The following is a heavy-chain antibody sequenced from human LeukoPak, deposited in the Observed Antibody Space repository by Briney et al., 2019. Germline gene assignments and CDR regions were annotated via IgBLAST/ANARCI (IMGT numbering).Heavy chain of an antibody. CDR3: ARDRGIAVAGLLGY. CDR2: ISYDGSNK. Sequence: GSLRLSCAASRFTFSSYAMHWVRQAPGKGLEWVAVISYDGSNKYYADSVKGRFTISRDNSKNTLYLQMNSLRAEDRAVYYCARDRGIAVAGLLGYWGQGTLVTVSS. CDR1: RFTFSSYA. J-gene: IGHJ4*02. D-gene: IGHD6-19*01. V-gene: IGHV3-30*04.